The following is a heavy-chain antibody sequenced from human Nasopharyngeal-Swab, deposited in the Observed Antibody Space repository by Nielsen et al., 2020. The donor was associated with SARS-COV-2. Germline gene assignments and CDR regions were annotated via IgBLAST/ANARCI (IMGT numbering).Heavy chain of an antibody. J-gene: IGHJ3*02. D-gene: IGHD3-10*01. CDR1: GFTFDDYA. CDR3: AKDIGYGSGSYLDAFDI. V-gene: IGHV3-9*01. CDR2: ISWNSGSI. Sequence: GGSLRLSCAASGFTFDDYAMHWVRQAPGKGLEWVSGISWNSGSIGYADSVKGRFTISRDNAKNSLYLQMNSLRAEDTALYYCAKDIGYGSGSYLDAFDIWGQGTMVIVSS.